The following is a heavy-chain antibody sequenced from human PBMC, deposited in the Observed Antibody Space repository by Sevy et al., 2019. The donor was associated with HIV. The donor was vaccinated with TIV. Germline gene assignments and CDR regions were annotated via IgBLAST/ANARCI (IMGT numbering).Heavy chain of an antibody. CDR1: GYSFTSYW. CDR2: IYPGDSDT. Sequence: GESLKISCKGSGYSFTSYWIGWVRQMPGKGLEWMGIIYPGDSDTRYSPSFQGQVTISADKSISTAYLQWSSLKASDTAMYYCARSGSIYCSSTSCVNWFDLWGQGTLVTVSS. V-gene: IGHV5-51*01. CDR3: ARSGSIYCSSTSCVNWFDL. J-gene: IGHJ5*02. D-gene: IGHD2-2*01.